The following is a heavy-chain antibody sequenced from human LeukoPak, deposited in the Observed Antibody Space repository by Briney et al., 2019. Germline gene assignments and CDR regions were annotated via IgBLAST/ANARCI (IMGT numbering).Heavy chain of an antibody. Sequence: PSETLSLTCAVYGGSFSGYYWSWIRQPPGKGLEWIGEINHSGSTNYNPSLKSRVTISVDTSKSQFSLQLSSVTTADTAVYYWASMSTGTMGYWGQGTPVTVSS. V-gene: IGHV4-34*01. CDR3: ASMSTGTMGY. D-gene: IGHD1-1*01. CDR1: GGSFSGYY. CDR2: INHSGST. J-gene: IGHJ4*02.